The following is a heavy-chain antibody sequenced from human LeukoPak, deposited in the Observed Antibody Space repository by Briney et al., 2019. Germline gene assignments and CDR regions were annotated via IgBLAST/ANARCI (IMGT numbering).Heavy chain of an antibody. V-gene: IGHV6-1*01. CDR3: TRAGSYGYYWYFDL. CDR1: GDSVSSNSAT. CDR2: TYYRSKWYN. Sequence: SQTLSLTCAISGDSVSSNSATWNWIRQSPLRGLEWLGRTYYRSKWYNDYAVSVKSRITINPDTSKNRFYLQLNSVTPEDTAVYYCTRAGSYGYYWYFDLWGRGTLVTVSS. D-gene: IGHD5-18*01. J-gene: IGHJ2*01.